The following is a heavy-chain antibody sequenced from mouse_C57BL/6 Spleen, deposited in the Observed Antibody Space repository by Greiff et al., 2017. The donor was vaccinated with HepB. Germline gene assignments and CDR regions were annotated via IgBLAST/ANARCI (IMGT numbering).Heavy chain of an antibody. V-gene: IGHV1-69*01. J-gene: IGHJ3*01. CDR2: IDPSDSYT. D-gene: IGHD4-1*01. Sequence: VQLQQPGAELVMPGASVKLSCKASGYTFTSYWMHWVKQRPGQGLEWIGEIDPSDSYTNYNQKFKGKSTLTVDKSSSTAYMQLSSLTSEDSAVYYCARGSLTGTVAWFAYWGQGTLVTVSA. CDR1: GYTFTSYW. CDR3: ARGSLTGTVAWFAY.